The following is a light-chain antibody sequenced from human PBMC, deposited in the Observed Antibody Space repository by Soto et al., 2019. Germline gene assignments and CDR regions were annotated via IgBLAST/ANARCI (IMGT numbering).Light chain of an antibody. CDR3: QQSYSTPPVT. Sequence: IQMTQSPSSLSASVGDRVSITCLASQSISSYLNWYQQKPGKAPKLLIYAASSLQSGVPSRFSGSGSGTDFTLTISSLQPEDFATYYCQQSYSTPPVTFGPGTKVDIK. V-gene: IGKV1-39*01. CDR2: AAS. CDR1: QSISSY. J-gene: IGKJ3*01.